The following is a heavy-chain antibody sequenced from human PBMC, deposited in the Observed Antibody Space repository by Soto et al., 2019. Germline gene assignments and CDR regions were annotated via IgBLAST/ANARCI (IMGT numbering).Heavy chain of an antibody. CDR1: GGSLSSGAYY. CDR3: ARHTPAISISDH. CDR2: IYYSGST. D-gene: IGHD2-15*01. Sequence: PSETLSLTCTVSGGSLSSGAYYWSWIRQHPGKGLEWIGYIYYSGSTYYNPSLESRVTLSVDTSRKQFSLKVSSVTAADTAMYYCARHTPAISISDHWGQGTLVTVSS. J-gene: IGHJ4*02. V-gene: IGHV4-31*03.